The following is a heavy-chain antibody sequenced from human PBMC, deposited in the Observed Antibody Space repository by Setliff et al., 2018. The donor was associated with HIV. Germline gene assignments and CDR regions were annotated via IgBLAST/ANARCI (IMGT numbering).Heavy chain of an antibody. Sequence: SETLSLTCNVSGGSISSYYWSWIRQPPGKGLEWIGYIYTSGSTNYNPSLKSRVTISVDTSKNQFSLKLSSVTAADTAVYYCARGLSFYDPGEFDYWGQGTLVTVSS. D-gene: IGHD3-10*01. CDR1: GGSISSYY. J-gene: IGHJ4*02. CDR2: IYTSGST. CDR3: ARGLSFYDPGEFDY. V-gene: IGHV4-4*09.